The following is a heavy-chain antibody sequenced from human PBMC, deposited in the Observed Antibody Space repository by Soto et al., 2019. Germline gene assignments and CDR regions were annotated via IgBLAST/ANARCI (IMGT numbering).Heavy chain of an antibody. CDR2: IYYSGST. CDR3: ARALAAPYAQYFQH. D-gene: IGHD6-19*01. Sequence: QVQLQESGAGLVKPSQTLSLTCTVSGGSISSGGYYWSWIPQHPGKGLEWIGYIYYSGSTYYNPSLKSRVTISVDTSKNQFSLKLSSVTAADTAVYYCARALAAPYAQYFQHWGQGTLVTVSS. V-gene: IGHV4-31*03. J-gene: IGHJ1*01. CDR1: GGSISSGGYY.